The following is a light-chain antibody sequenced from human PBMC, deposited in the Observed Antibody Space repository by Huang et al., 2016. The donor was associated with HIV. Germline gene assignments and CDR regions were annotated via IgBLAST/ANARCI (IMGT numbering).Light chain of an antibody. Sequence: EIVLTQSPATLSLSPGERATLSCRASQSVHSYLDWYQQKPGQAPRLLIYYASNRATGIPARFSGSGSGTDFTLTISNLQAEDFAVYYCQQRSAWPLTFGGGTKVEI. CDR2: YAS. CDR3: QQRSAWPLT. J-gene: IGKJ4*01. V-gene: IGKV3-11*01. CDR1: QSVHSY.